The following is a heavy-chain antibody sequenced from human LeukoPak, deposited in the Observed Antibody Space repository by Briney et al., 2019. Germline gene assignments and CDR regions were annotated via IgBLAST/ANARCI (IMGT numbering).Heavy chain of an antibody. Sequence: PGRSLRLSCAVSGFTFSSYAMHWVRQAPGKGLEWVAVISYDGSNKYYADSVKGRFTISRDNSKNTLYLQMNSLRAEDTAVYYCARDRGLLGIAVAGTLDYWGQGTLVTVSS. CDR2: ISYDGSNK. CDR3: ARDRGLLGIAVAGTLDY. CDR1: GFTFSSYA. D-gene: IGHD6-19*01. J-gene: IGHJ4*02. V-gene: IGHV3-30-3*01.